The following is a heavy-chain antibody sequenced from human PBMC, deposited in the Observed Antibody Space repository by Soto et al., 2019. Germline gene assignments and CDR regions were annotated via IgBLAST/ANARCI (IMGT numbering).Heavy chain of an antibody. D-gene: IGHD2-2*01. CDR3: TRLGHCSSTSCYPEGY. V-gene: IGHV3-73*01. J-gene: IGHJ4*02. CDR1: GFTFSGSA. CDR2: IRSKANSYAT. Sequence: HPGGSLRLSCAASGFTFSGSAMHWVRQASGKGLEWVGRIRSKANSYATAYAASVKGRFTISRDDSKNTAYLQMNSLKTEDTAVYYCTRLGHCSSTSCYPEGYWGQGT.